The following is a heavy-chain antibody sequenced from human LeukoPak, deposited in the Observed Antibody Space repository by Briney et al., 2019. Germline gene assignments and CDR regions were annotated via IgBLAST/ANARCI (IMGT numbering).Heavy chain of an antibody. CDR3: ARGLQYCSSTSCLGRFDP. D-gene: IGHD2-2*01. CDR2: INHSGST. J-gene: IGHJ5*02. Sequence: PSETLSLTCAVYGGSFSGYHWSWIRQPPGKGLEWIGEINHSGSTNYNPSLKSRVTISVDTSKNQFSLKLSSVTAADTAVYYCARGLQYCSSTSCLGRFDPWGQGTLVTVSS. CDR1: GGSFSGYH. V-gene: IGHV4-34*01.